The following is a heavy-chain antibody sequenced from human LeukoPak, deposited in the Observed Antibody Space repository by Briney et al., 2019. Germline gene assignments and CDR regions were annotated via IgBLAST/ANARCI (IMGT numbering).Heavy chain of an antibody. J-gene: IGHJ6*02. CDR3: AIAAAGKDYYYGMDV. V-gene: IGHV1-69*04. Sequence: ASVKVSCKASGGTFSSYALSWVRQAPGQGLEWMGRIIPIFGIANYARKFQGRVTITADKSTSTAYMELSSLRSEDTAVYYCAIAAAGKDYYYGMDVWGQGTTVTVSS. D-gene: IGHD6-13*01. CDR1: GGTFSSYA. CDR2: IIPIFGIA.